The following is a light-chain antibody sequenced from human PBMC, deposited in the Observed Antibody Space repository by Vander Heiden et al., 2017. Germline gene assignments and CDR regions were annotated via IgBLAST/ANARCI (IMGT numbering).Light chain of an antibody. CDR2: FDD. CDR3: ATSDDSLNGPV. Sequence: QSVLTQPLSVSEAPGQRVTISCSGSRSNIGRNTVNWSHQLPGKAPKLLIYFDDLRSSGVSDRFSGSKSGTSASLAITGLQSADEADYYCATSDDSLNGPVFGGGTKLTVL. CDR1: RSNIGRNT. J-gene: IGLJ3*02. V-gene: IGLV1-36*01.